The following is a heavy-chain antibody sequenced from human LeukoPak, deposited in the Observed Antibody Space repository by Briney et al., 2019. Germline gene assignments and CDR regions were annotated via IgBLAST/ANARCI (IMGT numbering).Heavy chain of an antibody. CDR1: GFTFSSYA. V-gene: IGHV3-23*01. Sequence: GGSLRLSCAASGFTFSSYAMSWVRQAPGKGLEWVSAISGSGGSTYYADSVKGRFTISRDNSKNTLYLQMNSLRAEDTAVYYCAKGSAAAGTTSLDFDYWGQGTLVTVSS. D-gene: IGHD6-13*01. CDR3: AKGSAAAGTTSLDFDY. CDR2: ISGSGGST. J-gene: IGHJ4*02.